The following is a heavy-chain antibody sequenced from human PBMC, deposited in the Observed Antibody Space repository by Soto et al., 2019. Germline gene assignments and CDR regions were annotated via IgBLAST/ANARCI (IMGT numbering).Heavy chain of an antibody. CDR1: GFTFSTYN. J-gene: IGHJ6*02. Sequence: PGGSLRLSCAASGFTFSTYNMNWVRQAPGRGLEYVSGITSNGGNTDYASSVKGRFTISRDNSKNTLYLQMGSLRAEDMAVYYCARRIPFGYGMDVWGQGTTVTVSS. CDR3: ARRIPFGYGMDV. CDR2: ITSNGGNT. D-gene: IGHD2-21*01. V-gene: IGHV3-64*01.